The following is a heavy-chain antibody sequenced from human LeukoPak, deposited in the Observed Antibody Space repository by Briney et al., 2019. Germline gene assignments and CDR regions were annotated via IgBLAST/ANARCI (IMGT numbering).Heavy chain of an antibody. CDR1: GFRFHTYA. Sequence: PGGSLRLSCAASGFRFHTYAMTWVRQAPGKGLEWVSSLSGSGQSPNYANSVLGRFSISRDNAQQRLFLQMNNLRVDDTGTYYCAKVIDYGALDACDIWGQGTVVTVSS. D-gene: IGHD4-17*01. CDR2: LSGSGQSP. CDR3: AKVIDYGALDACDI. J-gene: IGHJ3*02. V-gene: IGHV3-23*01.